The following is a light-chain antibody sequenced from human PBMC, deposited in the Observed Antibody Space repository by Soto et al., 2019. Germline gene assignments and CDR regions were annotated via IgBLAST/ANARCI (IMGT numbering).Light chain of an antibody. CDR2: DAS. CDR1: QSVRSY. J-gene: IGKJ4*01. CDR3: QQRTNWPPLT. V-gene: IGKV3-11*01. Sequence: EVVLTQSPATLSLSQGERATLSCRASQSVRSYLAWFQHKPGQAPRLLIYDASNRATGIPGRFSGSGFGTDFTLTISSLEPEDFGVYYRQQRTNWPPLTFGGGTRVEIK.